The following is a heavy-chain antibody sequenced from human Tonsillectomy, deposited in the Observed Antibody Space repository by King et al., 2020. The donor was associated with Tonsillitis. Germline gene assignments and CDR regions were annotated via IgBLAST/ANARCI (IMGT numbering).Heavy chain of an antibody. CDR3: ARGKRCSSTSCYTAPYYYMDV. V-gene: IGHV1-8*01. J-gene: IGHJ6*03. D-gene: IGHD2-2*02. CDR1: GYTFTSDD. CDR2: MNPHSGNT. Sequence: QLVQSGAEVKKPGASVKVSCKASGYTFTSDDINWGRQATGQGLEWMGWMNPHSGNTGYAQKFQGRVTMTRNTSISTAYMELSSLRSEDTAVYYCARGKRCSSTSCYTAPYYYMDVWGKGTTVTVSS.